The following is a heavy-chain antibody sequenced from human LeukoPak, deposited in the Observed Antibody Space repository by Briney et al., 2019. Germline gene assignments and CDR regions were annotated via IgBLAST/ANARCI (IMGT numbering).Heavy chain of an antibody. CDR3: ARRTTSSFHCTNGVCYSAYYYYGMDV. CDR1: GGSISSSSYY. Sequence: SETLSLTCTVSGGSISSSSYYWGWIRQPPGKGLEWIGSIYYSGSTYYNPSLKSRVTISVDTSKNQFSLKLSSVTAADTAVYYCARRTTSSFHCTNGVCYSAYYYYGMDVWGQGTTVTVSS. V-gene: IGHV4-39*01. CDR2: IYYSGST. D-gene: IGHD2-8*01. J-gene: IGHJ6*02.